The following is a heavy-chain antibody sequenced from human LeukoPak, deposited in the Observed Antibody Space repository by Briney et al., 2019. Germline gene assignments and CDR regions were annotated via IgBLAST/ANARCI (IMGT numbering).Heavy chain of an antibody. D-gene: IGHD2-2*01. CDR3: ARDRGYCSSTSCYSFDY. V-gene: IGHV3-66*01. CDR1: GFTVSSNY. J-gene: IGHJ4*02. CDR2: IYSGGST. Sequence: GGSLRLSCAASGFTVSSNYMSWVRQAPGKGLEWVSVIYSGGSTYYADSVKGRFTISRGNSKNTLYLQMNSLRAEDTAVYYCARDRGYCSSTSCYSFDYWGQGTLVTVSS.